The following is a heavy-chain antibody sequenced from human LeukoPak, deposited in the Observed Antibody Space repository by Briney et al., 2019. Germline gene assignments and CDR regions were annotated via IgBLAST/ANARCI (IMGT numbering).Heavy chain of an antibody. V-gene: IGHV3-30*18. D-gene: IGHD2-15*01. J-gene: IGHJ6*03. CDR3: AKQVGSTWWYYYMDV. CDR1: GFTFSNYG. Sequence: PGGSLRLSCAASGFTFSNYGMHWVRQAPGKGLEWVAVSSYDGDNKYYADSVRGRFTVSRDNSKNTLYLQMNSLRAEDAAVYYCAKQVGSTWWYYYMDVWGKGTTVTVSS. CDR2: SSYDGDNK.